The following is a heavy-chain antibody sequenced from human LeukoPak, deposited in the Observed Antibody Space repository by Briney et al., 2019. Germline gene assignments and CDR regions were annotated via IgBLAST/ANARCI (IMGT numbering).Heavy chain of an antibody. Sequence: PGGSLRLSCAASGFTFSSYAMSWVRQAPGKGLEWVSAISGSGGSTYYADSVKGRFTISRDNSKNMLYLQMNSLRAEDTAVYYCAKGGDIVVVVAASYMDVWGKGTTVTVSS. CDR3: AKGGDIVVVVAASYMDV. V-gene: IGHV3-23*01. CDR1: GFTFSSYA. J-gene: IGHJ6*03. CDR2: ISGSGGST. D-gene: IGHD2-15*01.